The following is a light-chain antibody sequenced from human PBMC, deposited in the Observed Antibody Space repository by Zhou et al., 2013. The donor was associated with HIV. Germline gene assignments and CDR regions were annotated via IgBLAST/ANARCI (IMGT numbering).Light chain of an antibody. CDR3: QQFDTSPQT. V-gene: IGKV3-20*01. CDR1: QSISTSY. CDR2: GAS. Sequence: EIVLTQSPGTLSLSPGERATLSCRASQSISTSYLAWYQQKPGQAPRLLIYGASSRATGIPDRFSGSGSGTDFTLTISRLEPEDFAVYYCQQFDTSPQTFGKGPRWKSN. J-gene: IGKJ1*01.